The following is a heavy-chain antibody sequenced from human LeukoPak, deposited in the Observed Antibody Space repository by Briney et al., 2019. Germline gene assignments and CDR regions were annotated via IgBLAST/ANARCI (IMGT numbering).Heavy chain of an antibody. CDR3: ARDPGLVRFDP. CDR1: GYTFTIYG. CDR2: ISTYNGNT. J-gene: IGHJ5*02. Sequence: GASVTVSCKASGYTFTIYGISRVRQAPGQGLEWMGWISTYNGNTNSAQKLPGRVTMTTDTSTSKAYMELRRLRSDDTAVYYCARDPGLVRFDPWGQGTLVTVSS. D-gene: IGHD3-16*01. V-gene: IGHV1-18*01.